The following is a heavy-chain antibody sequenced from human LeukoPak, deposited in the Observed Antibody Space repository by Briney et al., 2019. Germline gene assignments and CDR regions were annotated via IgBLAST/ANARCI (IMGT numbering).Heavy chain of an antibody. CDR3: SRDLSYGSLDS. J-gene: IGHJ4*02. CDR2: IQFDGTKT. Sequence: GGSLRLSCATSGFTFSSYGMHWVRQAPGKGLEWVAAIQFDGTKTYYADSVKGQSTISRDGSKNTVYLQMNSLRAEDTAVYYCSRDLSYGSLDSWGQGTLLTVSS. D-gene: IGHD5-18*01. V-gene: IGHV3-30*12. CDR1: GFTFSSYG.